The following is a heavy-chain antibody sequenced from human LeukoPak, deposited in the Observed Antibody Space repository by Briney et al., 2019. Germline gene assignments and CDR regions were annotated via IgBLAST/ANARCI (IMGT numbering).Heavy chain of an antibody. CDR3: ARGGSKPAATFDY. CDR2: IYTSGST. V-gene: IGHV4-4*07. Sequence: SETLSLTCTVSGGSISGYYWSWIRQPAGKGLEWIGHIYTSGSTNYNPSLKSRVTMSVDTSNNQFSLKLSSVTAADTAVYYCARGGSKPAATFDYWGQGTLVTVFS. J-gene: IGHJ4*02. CDR1: GGSISGYY. D-gene: IGHD2-2*01.